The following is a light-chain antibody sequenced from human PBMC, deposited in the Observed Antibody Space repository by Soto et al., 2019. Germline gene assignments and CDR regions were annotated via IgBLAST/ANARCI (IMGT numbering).Light chain of an antibody. V-gene: IGLV1-51*01. CDR3: ATWDSSLSAGV. Sequence: QSVLTQPPSVSAAPGQKVTISCSGSSSNIGNNYVSWYQQLPGTAPKLLIYATDKRPSGIPDRFSGSKSGTSATLGVTGLQTGDEADYYCATWDSSLSAGVFGGGTQLTVL. CDR1: SSNIGNNY. J-gene: IGLJ2*01. CDR2: ATD.